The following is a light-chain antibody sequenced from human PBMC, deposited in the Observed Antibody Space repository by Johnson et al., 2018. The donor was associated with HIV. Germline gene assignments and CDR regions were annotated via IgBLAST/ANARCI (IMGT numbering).Light chain of an antibody. V-gene: IGLV1-51*02. J-gene: IGLJ1*01. CDR1: SSNIGNNY. Sequence: QSLLTQPPSVSAAPGQKVTISCSGSSSNIGNNYVSWYQQLPGTAPKLLIYENNKRPSGIPDRFSGSKYGTSATLGITGLQTGDEADYYCGTWDSSLSAGGVFGTGTKVTVL. CDR3: GTWDSSLSAGGV. CDR2: ENN.